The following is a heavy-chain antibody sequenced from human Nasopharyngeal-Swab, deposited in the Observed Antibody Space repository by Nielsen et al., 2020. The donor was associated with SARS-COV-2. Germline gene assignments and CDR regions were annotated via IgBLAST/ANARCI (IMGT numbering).Heavy chain of an antibody. V-gene: IGHV3-53*01. Sequence: GESLKISCAASGFTVSNNYMSWVRQAPGKGLEWVSVIYSGGSTYYADSVKGRFTISRDNSKNTLYLQMNSLRAEDTAVYYCARELYRQQWPLYNYYGMDVWGQGTTVTVSS. CDR3: ARELYRQQWPLYNYYGMDV. CDR1: GFTVSNNY. J-gene: IGHJ6*02. CDR2: IYSGGST. D-gene: IGHD6-19*01.